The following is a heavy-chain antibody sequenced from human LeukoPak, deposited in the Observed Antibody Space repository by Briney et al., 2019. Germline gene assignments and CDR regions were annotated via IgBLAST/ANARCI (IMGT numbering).Heavy chain of an antibody. V-gene: IGHV4-31*03. Sequence: SETLSLTCSVSGDSISSRTYYWTWIRQHPEKGLEWIGYIWNSGSANYNPALKSRVTISVDTSKNQFSLKLTSVTAADTAIYYCARDVSSMFPNWFDPWGQGILVIVSS. D-gene: IGHD6-6*01. CDR1: GDSISSRTYY. J-gene: IGHJ5*02. CDR3: ARDVSSMFPNWFDP. CDR2: IWNSGSA.